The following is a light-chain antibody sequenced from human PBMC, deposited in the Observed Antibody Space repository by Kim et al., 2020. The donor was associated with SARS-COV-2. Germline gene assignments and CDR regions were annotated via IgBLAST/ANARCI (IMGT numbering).Light chain of an antibody. CDR2: YDS. CDR3: QVWDSSSDHPVV. V-gene: IGLV3-21*04. CDR1: NIGSKS. J-gene: IGLJ2*01. Sequence: PGKTARITCGGNNIGSKSVHWYQQKPGQAPVLVIYYDSDRPSGIPERFSGSNSGNTATLTISRVEAGDEAGYYCQVWDSSSDHPVVFGGGTQLTVL.